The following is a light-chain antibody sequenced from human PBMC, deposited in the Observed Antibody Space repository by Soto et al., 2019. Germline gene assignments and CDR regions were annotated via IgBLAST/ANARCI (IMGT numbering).Light chain of an antibody. V-gene: IGKV1D-13*01. CDR3: QQYNNWPRT. J-gene: IGKJ1*01. CDR2: DAS. CDR1: QDIRNY. Sequence: AIQLTQSPSSLSASVGDRVTVTCRASQDIRNYLAWYQQKPGKAPKLLICDASTLYSGVPSRFSGSGSGTDFTLTISSLQSEDFAVYYCQQYNNWPRTFGQGTKVDIK.